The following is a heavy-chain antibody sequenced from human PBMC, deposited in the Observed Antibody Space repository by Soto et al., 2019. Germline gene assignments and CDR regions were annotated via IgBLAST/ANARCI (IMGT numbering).Heavy chain of an antibody. D-gene: IGHD3-10*01. Sequence: GGCLRLSCTGSGFTFSGSTMTWVRQGPGKGLEWVSSISSSSSYIYFADSLKGRFTISRDNAKNSLYLQMNSLRAEDTAVYYCARDIGEMSAVWGQGTQVTVSS. J-gene: IGHJ4*02. CDR3: ARDIGEMSAV. V-gene: IGHV3-21*06. CDR1: GFTFSGST. CDR2: ISSSSSYI.